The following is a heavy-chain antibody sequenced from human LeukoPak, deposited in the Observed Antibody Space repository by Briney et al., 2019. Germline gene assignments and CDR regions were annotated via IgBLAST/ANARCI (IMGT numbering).Heavy chain of an antibody. CDR2: IYYSGST. V-gene: IGHV4-39*01. D-gene: IGHD3-9*01. CDR3: ARHAGIRYFDWFFDY. CDR1: GGSISSSSYY. J-gene: IGHJ4*02. Sequence: SETLSLTCTVSGGSISSSSYYWGWIRQPPGKGLEWIGSIYYSGSTYYNPSLKSRATISVDTSKNQFSLKLSSVTAADTAVYYCARHAGIRYFDWFFDYWGQGTLVTVSS.